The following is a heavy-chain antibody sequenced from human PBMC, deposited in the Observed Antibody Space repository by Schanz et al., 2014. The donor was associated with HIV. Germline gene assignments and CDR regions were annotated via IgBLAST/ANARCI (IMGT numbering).Heavy chain of an antibody. CDR2: IDGVGDNT. V-gene: IGHV3-23*01. Sequence: EVQLLESGGGLVQPGGSLRLSCAASGFTFSSYTMTWVRQAPGKGLEWVSAIDGVGDNTYYADSVKGRFTISRDNSKNTLYLQMTTLRIDDTAVYYCAKPEYDSRGNSQSHFDYWGQGTLVTVSS. J-gene: IGHJ4*02. CDR3: AKPEYDSRGNSQSHFDY. D-gene: IGHD3-22*01. CDR1: GFTFSSYT.